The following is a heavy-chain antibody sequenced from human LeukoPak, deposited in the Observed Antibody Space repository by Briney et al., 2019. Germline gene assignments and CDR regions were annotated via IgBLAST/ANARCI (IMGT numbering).Heavy chain of an antibody. Sequence: GESLKISCKGAGYSFTSYWIGWGRQMPGKGLEWMGIIYPGDSDTRYSPSFQGQVTISADKSISTAYLQWSSLKASDTAMYYCARLGVVVPATRGWFDPWGQGTLVTVSS. CDR1: GYSFTSYW. CDR3: ARLGVVVPATRGWFDP. J-gene: IGHJ5*02. CDR2: IYPGDSDT. V-gene: IGHV5-51*01. D-gene: IGHD2-2*01.